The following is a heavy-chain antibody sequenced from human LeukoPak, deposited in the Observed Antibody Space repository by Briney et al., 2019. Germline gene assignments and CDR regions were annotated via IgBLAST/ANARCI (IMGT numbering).Heavy chain of an antibody. CDR1: GFTFSSYA. Sequence: GRSLRLSCAASGFTFSSYAMHWVRQAPGKGLEWVAVISYDGSNKYYADSVKGRFTISRDNSKNTLYLQMNSRRAEDTAVYYCARDPDIVGSAADYWGQGTLVTVS. V-gene: IGHV3-30*04. D-gene: IGHD2-15*01. J-gene: IGHJ4*02. CDR3: ARDPDIVGSAADY. CDR2: ISYDGSNK.